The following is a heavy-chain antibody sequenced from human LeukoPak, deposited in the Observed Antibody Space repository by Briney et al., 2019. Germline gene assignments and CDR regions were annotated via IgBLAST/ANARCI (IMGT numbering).Heavy chain of an antibody. CDR2: IYYSGST. J-gene: IGHJ6*04. V-gene: IGHV4-30-4*01. CDR1: GVSISSGDYY. D-gene: IGHD5-12*01. Sequence: SETLSLTCTVSGVSISSGDYYWSWIRQPPGKGLEWIGYIYYSGSTYYNPSLKSRVTISVDTSKNQFSLKLSSVTAADTAVYYCARVGYSGYDSHYYYGMDVWGKGTTVTVSS. CDR3: ARVGYSGYDSHYYYGMDV.